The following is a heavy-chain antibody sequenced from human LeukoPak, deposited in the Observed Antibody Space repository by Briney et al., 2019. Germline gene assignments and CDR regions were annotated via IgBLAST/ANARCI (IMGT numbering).Heavy chain of an antibody. CDR3: ARCLERFGEPYYTDV. V-gene: IGHV3-23*01. CDR1: GFTFSSYG. J-gene: IGHJ6*03. D-gene: IGHD3-10*01. Sequence: GGSLRLSCAASGFTFSSYGMSWVRQAPGKGLEWVSAMSDSGDSTYYADSVKGRFTISRDNAKNTLYLQMNSLRAEDTAVYYCARCLERFGEPYYTDVWGKGTTVTISS. CDR2: MSDSGDST.